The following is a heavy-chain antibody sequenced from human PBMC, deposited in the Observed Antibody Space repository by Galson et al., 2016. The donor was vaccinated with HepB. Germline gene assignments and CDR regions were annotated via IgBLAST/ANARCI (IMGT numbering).Heavy chain of an antibody. D-gene: IGHD1-26*01. CDR1: GFNFYIYG. CDR2: IRKKANSYTT. CDR3: ARSGSYLPFDY. V-gene: IGHV3-72*01. J-gene: IGHJ4*02. Sequence: SLRLSCAASGFNFYIYGLNWVRQAPGKGLEWVGRIRKKANSYTTEYAASVKGRFSISRDDSQNSLYLQMNSPKTEDTAFYYCARSGSYLPFDYWGQGTLVTVSS.